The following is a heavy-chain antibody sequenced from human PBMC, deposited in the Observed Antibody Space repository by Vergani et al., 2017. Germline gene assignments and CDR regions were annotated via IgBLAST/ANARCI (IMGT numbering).Heavy chain of an antibody. Sequence: EVQLVQSGAEVKKPGESLRISCKGSGYSFTSYWISWVRQMPGKGLEWMGRIDPSDSYTNYSPSFQGHVTISADKSISTAYLQWSSLKASDTAMYYCARWGETGTTSPYFDYWGQGTLVTVSS. D-gene: IGHD1-7*01. J-gene: IGHJ4*02. CDR3: ARWGETGTTSPYFDY. CDR2: IDPSDSYT. V-gene: IGHV5-10-1*03. CDR1: GYSFTSYW.